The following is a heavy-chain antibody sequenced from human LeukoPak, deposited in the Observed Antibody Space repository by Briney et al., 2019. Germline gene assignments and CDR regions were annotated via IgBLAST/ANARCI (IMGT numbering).Heavy chain of an antibody. CDR3: TRRSGSGGEYYFDW. V-gene: IGHV4-39*01. J-gene: IGHJ4*02. Sequence: PSETLSLTCAVSGGFITSSAYFWGWIRQSPGKGLEWIGSINHSGTTYYNPSLKSRVTISVDTSKNQFSLKQSSMTAADTAVYYCTRRSGSGGEYYFDWWGQGTLVTVSS. CDR1: GGFITSSAYF. CDR2: INHSGTT. D-gene: IGHD3-3*01.